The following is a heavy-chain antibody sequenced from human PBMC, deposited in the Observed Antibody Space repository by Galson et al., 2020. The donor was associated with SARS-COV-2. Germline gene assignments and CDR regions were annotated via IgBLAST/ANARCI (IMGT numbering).Heavy chain of an antibody. Sequence: GGSLRLSCAASGFTFSSYGMHWVRQAPGKGLEWVAVIWYDGSNKYYADSVKGRFTISRDNSKNTLYLQMNSLRAEDTAVYYCARESKWITGTTSYYYYYGMDVWGQGTTVTVSS. CDR1: GFTFSSYG. J-gene: IGHJ6*02. CDR3: ARESKWITGTTSYYYYYGMDV. V-gene: IGHV3-33*01. D-gene: IGHD1-7*01. CDR2: IWYDGSNK.